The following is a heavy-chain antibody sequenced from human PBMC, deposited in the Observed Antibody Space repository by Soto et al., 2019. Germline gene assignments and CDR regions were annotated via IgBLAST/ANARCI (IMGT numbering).Heavy chain of an antibody. Sequence: VQLMESGGGLVQPGGSLRLSCAASGFTFSSFSMHWVRQAPGKGLEWVSYISSSSSTIYYADSVRGRFTISRDNAKNSLYLQMNSLRDADTAVFYCARDAPRCSGGTCLDYWGQGTLVTVSS. D-gene: IGHD2-15*01. V-gene: IGHV3-48*02. J-gene: IGHJ4*02. CDR3: ARDAPRCSGGTCLDY. CDR1: GFTFSSFS. CDR2: ISSSSSTI.